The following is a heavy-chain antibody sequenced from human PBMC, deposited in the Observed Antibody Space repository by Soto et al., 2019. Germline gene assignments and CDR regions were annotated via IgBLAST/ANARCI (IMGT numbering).Heavy chain of an antibody. CDR1: GDSISSFH. D-gene: IGHD3-22*01. CDR3: ARGHYESSGYYYFPVY. Sequence: QVQLKESGPGLVKPSETVSLTCTVSGDSISSFHWSWIRQPPGKGLEWIGYIYYSGSTNYNPSLKSRVTMSADTSKNQFSLNLSSVTAADTAVYYCARGHYESSGYYYFPVYWGQGTLVTVSS. V-gene: IGHV4-59*01. J-gene: IGHJ4*02. CDR2: IYYSGST.